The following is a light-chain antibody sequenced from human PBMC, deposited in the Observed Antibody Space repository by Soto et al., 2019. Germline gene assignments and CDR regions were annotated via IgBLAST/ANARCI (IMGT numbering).Light chain of an antibody. J-gene: IGKJ2*03. CDR3: QQYGCALYR. Sequence: EIVLTQSPATLSLSPGERATLSCGASQSLSCYYLAWYQQKPGLAPTLLIYDTSIRATGIPDRFSGSVSGTDFTLTIRRLDDDDVAVYYYQQYGCALYRFGQGTKLEIK. CDR1: QSLSCYY. V-gene: IGKV3D-20*01. CDR2: DTS.